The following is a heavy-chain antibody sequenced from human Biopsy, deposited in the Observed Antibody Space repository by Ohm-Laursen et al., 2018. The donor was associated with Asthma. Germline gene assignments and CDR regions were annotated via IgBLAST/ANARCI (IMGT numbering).Heavy chain of an antibody. D-gene: IGHD1-26*01. CDR1: GFTFSSYG. Sequence: SLRLSCAASGFTFSSYGMHWVRQAPGKGLGWVAVIWYDGSIKYYADSVKGRFSISRDNSKNTLYLQMNSLRVEDTAVFYCARAKSGSSYSPADYWGQGTLVTVSS. J-gene: IGHJ4*02. CDR2: IWYDGSIK. V-gene: IGHV3-33*01. CDR3: ARAKSGSSYSPADY.